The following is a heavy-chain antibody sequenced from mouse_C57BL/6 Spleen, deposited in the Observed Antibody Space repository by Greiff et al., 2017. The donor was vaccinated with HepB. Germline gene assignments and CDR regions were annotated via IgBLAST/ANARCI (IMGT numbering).Heavy chain of an antibody. Sequence: EVKLMESGPGLVKPSQSLSLTCSVTGYSITSGYYWNWIRQFPGNKLEWMGYISYDGSNNYKPSLKNRISITRDTSKNQFFLKLNSVTTEDTATYYCAREGNGPTGGFAYWGQGTLVTVSA. D-gene: IGHD1-1*02. CDR3: AREGNGPTGGFAY. CDR2: ISYDGSN. J-gene: IGHJ3*01. CDR1: GYSITSGYY. V-gene: IGHV3-6*01.